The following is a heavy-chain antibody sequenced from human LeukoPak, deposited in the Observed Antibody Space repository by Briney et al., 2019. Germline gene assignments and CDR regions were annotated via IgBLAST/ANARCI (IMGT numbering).Heavy chain of an antibody. CDR2: ISYDGSNK. J-gene: IGHJ4*02. CDR1: GFTFSSYA. CDR3: ARSSGGPPDY. D-gene: IGHD6-19*01. Sequence: PGRSLRLSCAASGFTFSSYAMHWVRQAPGKGLEWVAVISYDGSNKYYADSVKGRFTISRDNSKNTLYLQMNSLRAEDTAVYYCARSSGGPPDYWGQGTLVTVSS. V-gene: IGHV3-30-3*01.